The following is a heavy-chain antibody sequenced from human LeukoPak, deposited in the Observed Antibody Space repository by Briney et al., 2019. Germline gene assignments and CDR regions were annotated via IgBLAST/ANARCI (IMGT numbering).Heavy chain of an antibody. V-gene: IGHV1-69*05. J-gene: IGHJ6*03. D-gene: IGHD6-13*01. CDR3: ASGGYSSSWYPSYYYYMDV. CDR1: GGTFSSYA. Sequence: ASVKVSCKASGGTFSSYAISWVRQAPGQGLEWMGGIIPIFGTANYAQKFQGRVTITTDESTSTAYVELSSLRSEDTAVYYCASGGYSSSWYPSYYYYMDVWGKGTTVTVSS. CDR2: IIPIFGTA.